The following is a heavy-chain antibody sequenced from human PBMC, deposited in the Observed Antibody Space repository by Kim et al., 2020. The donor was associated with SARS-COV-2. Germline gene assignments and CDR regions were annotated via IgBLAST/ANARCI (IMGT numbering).Heavy chain of an antibody. D-gene: IGHD2-2*01. V-gene: IGHV3-74*01. J-gene: IGHJ6*03. CDR2: INSDGSST. Sequence: GGSLRLSCAASGFTFSNYSMNWVRQAPGKGLVWVSRINSDGSSTSYADSVKGRFTISRDNAKNTLYLQMNSLRAEDTAVYYCARAWGVVPSVIRYHYYYMDVWGKGTTVTISS. CDR3: ARAWGVVPSVIRYHYYYMDV. CDR1: GFTFSNYS.